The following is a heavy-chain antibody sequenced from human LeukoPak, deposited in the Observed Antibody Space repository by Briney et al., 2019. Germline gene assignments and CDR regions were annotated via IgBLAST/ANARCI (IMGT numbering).Heavy chain of an antibody. CDR2: ISGSGGST. CDR3: AKLTGGRYDFWSGYSYFDY. J-gene: IGHJ4*02. Sequence: GGSLRLSCAASGFTFSSYAMNWIRQAPGKGLEWVSTISGSGGSTYYADSVKGRFTISRDNSKNTLYLQMNSLRAEDTAVYYCAKLTGGRYDFWSGYSYFDYWGQGTLVTVSS. CDR1: GFTFSSYA. V-gene: IGHV3-23*01. D-gene: IGHD3-3*01.